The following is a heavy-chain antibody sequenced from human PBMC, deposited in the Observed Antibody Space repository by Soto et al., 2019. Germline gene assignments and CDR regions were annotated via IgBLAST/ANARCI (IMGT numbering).Heavy chain of an antibody. V-gene: IGHV6-1*01. CDR3: AREGNGYSGYEGRGMDV. CDR2: TYYRSKWYN. J-gene: IGHJ6*02. D-gene: IGHD5-12*01. CDR1: GDSVSSNSAA. Sequence: SQTLSLTCAISGDSVSSNSAACNWIRQSPSRGLEWLGRTYYRSKWYNDYAVSVKSRITINPDTSKNQFSLQLNSVTPEDTAVYYCAREGNGYSGYEGRGMDVRGQGTTVTVSS.